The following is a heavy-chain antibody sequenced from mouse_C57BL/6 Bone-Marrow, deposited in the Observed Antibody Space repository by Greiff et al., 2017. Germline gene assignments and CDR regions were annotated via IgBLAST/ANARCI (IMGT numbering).Heavy chain of an antibody. CDR3: ARICYGSSYYAMDY. CDR2: ISSGSSTI. Sequence: EVKLQESGGGLVKPGGSLKLSCAASGFTFSDYGMHWVRQAPEKGLEWVAYISSGSSTIYYADTVKGRFTISRDNAKNTLFLQMTSLRSEDTAMYYCARICYGSSYYAMDYWGQGTSVTVSS. CDR1: GFTFSDYG. J-gene: IGHJ4*01. D-gene: IGHD1-1*01. V-gene: IGHV5-17*01.